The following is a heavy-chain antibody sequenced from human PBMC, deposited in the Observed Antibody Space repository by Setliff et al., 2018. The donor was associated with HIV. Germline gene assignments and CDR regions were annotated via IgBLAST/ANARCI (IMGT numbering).Heavy chain of an antibody. V-gene: IGHV4-39*07. J-gene: IGHJ4*02. CDR2: IYYRGST. CDR1: GGSISSSSYY. Sequence: SETLSLTCTVSGGSISSSSYYWGWIRQPPGKGLQWIGSIYYRGSTYYNPSLKSRVTISVDTSKNQFSLKLTSVTAADTAVYYCARYSPRGYTLTGPYWGQGTLVTVSS. CDR3: ARYSPRGYTLTGPY. D-gene: IGHD6-25*01.